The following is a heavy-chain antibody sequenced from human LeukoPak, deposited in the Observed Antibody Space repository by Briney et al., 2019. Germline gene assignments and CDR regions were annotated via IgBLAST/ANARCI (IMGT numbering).Heavy chain of an antibody. CDR3: TRGYSSGWSPFDY. Sequence: GGSLRLSCASSGFSFNSHAMSWVRQAPGKGLEWVSGISVSAGITRYTDSVKGRFAISTDDPENTVYLQMNSLRVEDTALYYCTRGYSSGWSPFDYWGQGTLVTVSS. D-gene: IGHD6-19*01. CDR2: ISVSAGIT. CDR1: GFSFNSHA. J-gene: IGHJ4*02. V-gene: IGHV3-23*01.